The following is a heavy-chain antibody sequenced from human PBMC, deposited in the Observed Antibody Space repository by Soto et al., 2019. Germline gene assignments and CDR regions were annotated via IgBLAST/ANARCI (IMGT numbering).Heavy chain of an antibody. CDR2: ISWDGGST. Sequence: EVQLVESGGVVVQPGGSLRLSCAASGFTFDDYTMHWVRQAPGKGLEWVSLISWDGGSTYYADSVKGRFTISRDNSKNSRYRKINSLRMKDPPLYYCEKKIVREGYFRSFDLWGRGTLVPVSS. J-gene: IGHJ2*01. CDR1: GFTFDDYT. V-gene: IGHV3-43*01. CDR3: EKKIVREGYFRSFDL. D-gene: IGHD5-18*01.